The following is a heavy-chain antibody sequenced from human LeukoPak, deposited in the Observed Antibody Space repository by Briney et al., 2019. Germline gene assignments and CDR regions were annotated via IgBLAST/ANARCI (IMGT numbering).Heavy chain of an antibody. D-gene: IGHD5-18*01. Sequence: GASVKVSCKASGYTFTSYDINWVRQATGQGLEWMGWMNPISGNTGHAQKFQGRVTMTRDTSISTAYMELSSLRSEDTAVYYCARGPPIHGYRYGYDTGYYYSYSMDVWGKGATVTISS. CDR1: GYTFTSYD. V-gene: IGHV1-8*01. CDR3: ARGPPIHGYRYGYDTGYYYSYSMDV. CDR2: MNPISGNT. J-gene: IGHJ6*03.